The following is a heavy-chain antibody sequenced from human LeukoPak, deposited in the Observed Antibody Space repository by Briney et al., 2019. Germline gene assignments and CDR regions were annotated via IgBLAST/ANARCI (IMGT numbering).Heavy chain of an antibody. D-gene: IGHD3-22*01. Sequence: SQTLSLTCTVSGGSSSSGSYYWSWIRQPAGKGLEWIGRIYTSGSTNYNPSLKSRVTISVDTSKNQSSLKLSSVTAADTAVYYCARAGDSSGFHYYYYGMDVWGQGTTVTVSS. J-gene: IGHJ6*02. CDR2: IYTSGST. CDR1: GGSSSSGSYY. CDR3: ARAGDSSGFHYYYYGMDV. V-gene: IGHV4-61*02.